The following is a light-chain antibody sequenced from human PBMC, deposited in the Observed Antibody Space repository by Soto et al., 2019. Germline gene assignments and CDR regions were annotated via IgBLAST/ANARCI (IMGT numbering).Light chain of an antibody. Sequence: QSVLTQPASVSVSPGQSITISCSGTRSDIGSYNYVAWYQQFPGKTPKILIYGVSNRPSGVSSRFSGSKSGNTASLTISGLQAEDEADYYCISYTGSSTSYVFGSGTKVTVL. J-gene: IGLJ1*01. CDR3: ISYTGSSTSYV. CDR2: GVS. CDR1: RSDIGSYNY. V-gene: IGLV2-14*01.